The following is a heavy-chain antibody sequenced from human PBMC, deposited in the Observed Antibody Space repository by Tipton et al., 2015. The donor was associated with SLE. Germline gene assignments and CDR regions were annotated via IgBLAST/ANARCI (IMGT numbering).Heavy chain of an antibody. D-gene: IGHD3-3*01. CDR3: VRSSGYYIDF. V-gene: IGHV4-34*01. Sequence: LKLSCAVYGGSFSGYYWTWIRQPPGKGLEWIGEINHSGNTNYSPSLKSRVIMSVDTSKNQFSLRLDSLTAADTAIYYCVRSSGYYIDFWGQETLVTVSS. CDR2: INHSGNT. CDR1: GGSFSGYY. J-gene: IGHJ4*02.